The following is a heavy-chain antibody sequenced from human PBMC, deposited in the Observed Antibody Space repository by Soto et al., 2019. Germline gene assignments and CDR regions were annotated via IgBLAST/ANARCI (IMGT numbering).Heavy chain of an antibody. D-gene: IGHD4-4*01. J-gene: IGHJ4*02. CDR1: GFTFTNYA. Sequence: EVQLLESGGGLVQPGGSLRLSCAASGFTFTNYAMTWVRQAPGKGLEWVSISSGSGSGGSTNYADSVKGRFTISRDNSKNTLYLQMISLRVEVTAVYYCAKDRDDYRNYVFDYWGQGTLVTVSS. V-gene: IGHV3-23*01. CDR2: SSGSGSGGST. CDR3: AKDRDDYRNYVFDY.